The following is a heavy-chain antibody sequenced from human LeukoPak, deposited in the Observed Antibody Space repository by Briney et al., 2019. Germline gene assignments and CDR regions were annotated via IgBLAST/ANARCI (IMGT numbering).Heavy chain of an antibody. CDR1: GFTFSSYS. CDR3: AKDRGYCSSGSCTFDY. J-gene: IGHJ4*02. Sequence: GGSLRLSCAASGFTFSSYSMNWVRQAPGKGLEWVSSISSSSSYIYYADSVKGRFTISRDNAKNSLYLQMNSLRAEDTAVYYCAKDRGYCSSGSCTFDYWGQGTLVTVSS. CDR2: ISSSSSYI. V-gene: IGHV3-21*01. D-gene: IGHD2-15*01.